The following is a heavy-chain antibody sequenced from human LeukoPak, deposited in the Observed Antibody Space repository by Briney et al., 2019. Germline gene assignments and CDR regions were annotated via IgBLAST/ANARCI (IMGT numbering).Heavy chain of an antibody. J-gene: IGHJ6*03. CDR1: GFTFSSYW. V-gene: IGHV3-7*01. CDR3: ARGSVGVVATIPLDYYYYMDV. D-gene: IGHD5-12*01. Sequence: GGSLRLSCAASGFTFSSYWMSWVRQAPGKGLEWVANIKQDGSEKYYVDSVKGRFTISRDNAKNSLYLPMNRLRAEDTAVYYCARGSVGVVATIPLDYYYYMDVWGKGTTVTVSS. CDR2: IKQDGSEK.